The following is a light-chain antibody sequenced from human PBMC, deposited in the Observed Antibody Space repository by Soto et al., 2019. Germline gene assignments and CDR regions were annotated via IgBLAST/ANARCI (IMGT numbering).Light chain of an antibody. J-gene: IGLJ2*01. CDR2: DVT. CDR3: CSSASSNTLL. V-gene: IGLV2-11*01. Sequence: QSALTQPGSVSGSPGQSVSISCTGTSSDVGGYNYVSWYQQHPGKAPNLMIYDVTKRPSGVPYRFSGSKSGNTASLTISGLQIDDEADYYCCSSASSNTLLFGGGTKVTVL. CDR1: SSDVGGYNY.